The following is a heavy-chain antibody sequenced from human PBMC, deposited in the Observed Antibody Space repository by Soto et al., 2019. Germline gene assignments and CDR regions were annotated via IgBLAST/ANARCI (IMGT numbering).Heavy chain of an antibody. J-gene: IGHJ6*02. Sequence: QVQLVQSGAEVKKPGSSVKVSCKASGGTFSSFAINWVRQAPGQGLEWMGGTIPIFGTADYAQKFQGRVTITADESTSTAYMELSSLRSEDTAVKYCTRKQMGVEHYYGMDVWGQGTTVTVSS. CDR1: GGTFSSFA. V-gene: IGHV1-69*12. CDR3: TRKQMGVEHYYGMDV. D-gene: IGHD3-3*01. CDR2: TIPIFGTA.